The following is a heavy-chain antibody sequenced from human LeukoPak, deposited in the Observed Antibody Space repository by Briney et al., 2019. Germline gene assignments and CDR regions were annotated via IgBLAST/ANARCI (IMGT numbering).Heavy chain of an antibody. Sequence: GGSLRLTCAVSGFTFSSYGMSWVRQAPGKGLEWVSAISGSGGSTYYADSVKGRFTISRDNSKNTLYLQMNSLRAEDTAVYYCAKMKTGPLIWYFDYWGQGTLVTVSS. D-gene: IGHD3-10*01. CDR2: ISGSGGST. V-gene: IGHV3-23*01. CDR3: AKMKTGPLIWYFDY. J-gene: IGHJ4*02. CDR1: GFTFSSYG.